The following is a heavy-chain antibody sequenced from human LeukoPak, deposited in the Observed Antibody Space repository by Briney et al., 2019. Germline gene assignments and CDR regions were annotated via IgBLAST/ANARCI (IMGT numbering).Heavy chain of an antibody. CDR1: GGSISSHY. V-gene: IGHV4-59*11. D-gene: IGHD3-10*01. J-gene: IGHJ4*02. CDR2: IYYSGST. Sequence: SETLSLTCTVSGGSISSHYWSWIRQPPGKTLEWIGYIYYSGSTNYNPSLRSRVTISVDSSKNQFSLKLSSVTAADTAMYYCARGSGQWGFDSWGQGTLVTVSS. CDR3: ARGSGQWGFDS.